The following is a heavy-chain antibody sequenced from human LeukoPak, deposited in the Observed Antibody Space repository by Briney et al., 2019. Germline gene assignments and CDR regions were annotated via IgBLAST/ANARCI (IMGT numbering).Heavy chain of an antibody. V-gene: IGHV3-23*01. CDR3: ARHDGSSFIYYGDH. CDR2: ISNSGYNT. J-gene: IGHJ4*02. Sequence: GGSLRLSCAASGFSVISRALSWVRQAPGMGLEWVSTISNSGYNTWYADSVKGRFTISRDNSQNTLYLQMSSLRAEDTALYYCARHDGSSFIYYGDHWGQGALVTVSS. CDR1: GFSVISRA. D-gene: IGHD1-26*01.